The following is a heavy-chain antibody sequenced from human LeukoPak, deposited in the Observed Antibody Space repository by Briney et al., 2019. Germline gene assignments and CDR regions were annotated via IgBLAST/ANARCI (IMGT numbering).Heavy chain of an antibody. CDR1: GFTFTNYW. V-gene: IGHV3-7*03. Sequence: GGSLRLSCAATGFTFTNYWMTWVRQAPGKGLEWVANIKQDGSVKYYVDSVKGRFTISRDNAKNSLYLQMNSLRAENTAVYNCARIGYSSSSLDFWGRGTLVTVSS. D-gene: IGHD6-6*01. J-gene: IGHJ4*02. CDR3: ARIGYSSSSLDF. CDR2: IKQDGSVK.